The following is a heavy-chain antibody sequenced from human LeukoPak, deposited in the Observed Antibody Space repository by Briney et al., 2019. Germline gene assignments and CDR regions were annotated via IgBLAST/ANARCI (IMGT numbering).Heavy chain of an antibody. V-gene: IGHV3-21*01. Sequence: GGSLRLSCAASRFTFSSFSMHWVRQAPGKGLEWVSSITSSSDYIYYADSMKGRFTISRDNAKNSLFLQMDSLRVEDTAVYYCAKDKVDGSGSQFDSWGQGSLVTVSS. CDR1: RFTFSSFS. CDR2: ITSSSDYI. CDR3: AKDKVDGSGSQFDS. D-gene: IGHD3-10*01. J-gene: IGHJ4*02.